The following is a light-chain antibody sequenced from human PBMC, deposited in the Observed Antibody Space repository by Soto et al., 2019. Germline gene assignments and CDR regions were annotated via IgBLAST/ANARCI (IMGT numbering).Light chain of an antibody. CDR2: GAS. V-gene: IGKV3-20*01. Sequence: EIVLTQSPGTQSLSPGERATLSCRASQSVSSSYLAWYQQKPGQPPRLLIYGASNRSTGIPDRFSGSGSGTDLTLTISRLEPEDFAVYHCQHYGSSPPLTFGGGTKVEIK. J-gene: IGKJ4*01. CDR3: QHYGSSPPLT. CDR1: QSVSSSY.